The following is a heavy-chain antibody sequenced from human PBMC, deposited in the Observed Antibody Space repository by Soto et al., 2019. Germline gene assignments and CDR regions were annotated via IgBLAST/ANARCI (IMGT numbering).Heavy chain of an antibody. Sequence: GGSLKISCKTSGYSFISYWVAWVRQKPGKGLEWMGTFYPGDSTSTYSPSFQGQVTISVDKSISTAYLHLSSLKASDTAMYYCARIIGYCRNNDCSWTFDIWGQGTTVTVSS. CDR2: FYPGDSTS. D-gene: IGHD2-2*03. CDR1: GYSFISYW. J-gene: IGHJ3*02. V-gene: IGHV5-51*01. CDR3: ARIIGYCRNNDCSWTFDI.